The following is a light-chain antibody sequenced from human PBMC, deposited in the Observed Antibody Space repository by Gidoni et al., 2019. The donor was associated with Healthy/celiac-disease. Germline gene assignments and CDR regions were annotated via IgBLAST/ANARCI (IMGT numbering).Light chain of an antibody. Sequence: SYELTQPPSVSVSPGQTASITCSGDNLGDKYACWYQQKPGQSPVLVIYQDSKRPSGIPERFSGSNSGNTATLTISGTQAMDEADYYCQAWDSSTASFGGGTKLTVL. J-gene: IGLJ2*01. CDR3: QAWDSSTAS. V-gene: IGLV3-1*01. CDR1: NLGDKY. CDR2: QDS.